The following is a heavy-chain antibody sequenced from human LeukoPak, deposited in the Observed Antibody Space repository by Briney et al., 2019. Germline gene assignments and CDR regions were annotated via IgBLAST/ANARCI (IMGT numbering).Heavy chain of an antibody. D-gene: IGHD2-2*01. CDR2: INAGNGNT. V-gene: IGHV1-3*01. Sequence: ASVKVSCKASGYTFTSYAMHWVSQAPGQRLEWMGWINAGNGNTKYSQKFQGRVTITRDTSASTAYMELGSLRSEDTAVYYCVRAEWDCSSTSCYYYYGMDVWGKGTTVTVSS. CDR3: VRAEWDCSSTSCYYYYGMDV. J-gene: IGHJ6*04. CDR1: GYTFTSYA.